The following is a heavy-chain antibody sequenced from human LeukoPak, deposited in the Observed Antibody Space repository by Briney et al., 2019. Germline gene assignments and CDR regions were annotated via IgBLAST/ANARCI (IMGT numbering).Heavy chain of an antibody. D-gene: IGHD6-19*01. V-gene: IGHV4-59*12. CDR1: GGSISSYY. CDR3: ARDSYGQWLVPFDY. J-gene: IGHJ4*02. Sequence: SETLSLTCTVSGGSISSYYWSWIRQPPGKGLEWIGHIYYSGSTNYNPSLKSRVTISVDTSKNQFSLKLSSVTAADTAVYYCARDSYGQWLVPFDYWGQGTWSPSPQ. CDR2: IYYSGST.